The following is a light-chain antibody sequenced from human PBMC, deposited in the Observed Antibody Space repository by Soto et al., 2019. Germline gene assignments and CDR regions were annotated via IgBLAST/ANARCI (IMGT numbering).Light chain of an antibody. J-gene: IGLJ2*01. Sequence: QSALTQPASVSGSPGQSIAIPCTGTSSDVGSYNYVSWYQQHPGKVPKLMIFDVSFRPSGVSDRFSGSKSGNTASLTISGLQAEDEADYYCSSFTTSGSVIFGGGTQLTVL. CDR3: SSFTTSGSVI. CDR1: SSDVGSYNY. CDR2: DVS. V-gene: IGLV2-14*03.